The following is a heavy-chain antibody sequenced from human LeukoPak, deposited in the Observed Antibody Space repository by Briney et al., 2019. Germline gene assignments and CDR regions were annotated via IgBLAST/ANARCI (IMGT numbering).Heavy chain of an antibody. CDR1: GFAFTSSA. J-gene: IGHJ5*02. CDR3: AALINGSGSFVWFDP. D-gene: IGHD3-10*01. CDR2: IVVGSGNT. V-gene: IGHV1-58*01. Sequence: ASVKVSCKASGFAFTSSAVQWVRQARGQRLEWIGWIVVGSGNTNYAQKFQERVTITRDMSTSTAYMELSSLRSEDTAVYYCAALINGSGSFVWFDPWGQETLVTVSS.